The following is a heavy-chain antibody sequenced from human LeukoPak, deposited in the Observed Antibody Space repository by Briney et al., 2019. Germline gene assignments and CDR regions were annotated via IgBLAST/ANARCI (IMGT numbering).Heavy chain of an antibody. CDR2: ISYDGSNK. D-gene: IGHD6-19*01. CDR1: GFTFSSYG. J-gene: IGHJ4*02. Sequence: GGSLRLSCAASGFTFSSYGMHWVRQAPGKGLEWVAVISYDGSNKYYADSVKGRFTISRDNSKNTLYLQMNSLRAEDTAVYYCAKEPHPGQQWLVQGPESYFDYWGQGTLVTVSS. CDR3: AKEPHPGQQWLVQGPESYFDY. V-gene: IGHV3-30*18.